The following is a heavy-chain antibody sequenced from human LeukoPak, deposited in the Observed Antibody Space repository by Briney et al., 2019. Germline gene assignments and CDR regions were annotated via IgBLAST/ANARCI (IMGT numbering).Heavy chain of an antibody. J-gene: IGHJ4*02. CDR3: ARDPATITFGGVIEEYYFDY. V-gene: IGHV7-4-1*02. CDR1: VYTFNTYD. Sequence: ATVKLSYGVSVYTFNTYDITGVPQAPGQGLEWMGWIHTNTGNPTYVQGFTGRFVFSLATSVSTAYRQISSLKAEDTAVYYCARDPATITFGGVIEEYYFDYWGEGTLVTVS. CDR2: IHTNTGNP. D-gene: IGHD3-16*02.